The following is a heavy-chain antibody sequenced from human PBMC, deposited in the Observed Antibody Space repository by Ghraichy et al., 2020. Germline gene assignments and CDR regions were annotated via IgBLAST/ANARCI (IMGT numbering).Heavy chain of an antibody. CDR2: IYHTGST. Sequence: SETLSLTCTVSGGSISNSNWWSWVRQPPGKGLEWIGDIYHTGSTDFNPSLKSRVTISVDKSKNHFSLKVTSVTAADTAVYYCARDMRYYGSGTYLLHGMDVWGQGTPVTVSS. J-gene: IGHJ6*02. CDR1: GGSISNSNW. CDR3: ARDMRYYGSGTYLLHGMDV. D-gene: IGHD3-10*01. V-gene: IGHV4-4*02.